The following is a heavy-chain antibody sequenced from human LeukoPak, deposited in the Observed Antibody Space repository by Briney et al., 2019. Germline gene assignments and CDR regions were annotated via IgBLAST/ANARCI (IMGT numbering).Heavy chain of an antibody. Sequence: GASVKVSCKASGYTFTSYYMHWVRQAPGQGLEWMGIINPSGGSTSYAQKFQGRVPMTRDTSTSTVYMELSSLRSEDTAVYYCARAGRERIAVAGPDFDYWGQGTLVTVSS. V-gene: IGHV1-46*01. CDR3: ARAGRERIAVAGPDFDY. J-gene: IGHJ4*02. CDR1: GYTFTSYY. CDR2: INPSGGST. D-gene: IGHD6-19*01.